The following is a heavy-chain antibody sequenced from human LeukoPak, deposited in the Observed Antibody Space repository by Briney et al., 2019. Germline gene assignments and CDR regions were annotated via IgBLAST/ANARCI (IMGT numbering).Heavy chain of an antibody. V-gene: IGHV1-69*01. CDR3: ARSGVRGVIRAYYFDY. D-gene: IGHD3-10*01. CDR1: GGTFSSYA. J-gene: IGHJ4*02. CDR2: IIPIFGTA. Sequence: SVKVSCKASGGTFSSYAISWVRQAPGQGLVWMGGIIPIFGTANYAQKFQGRVTITADESTSTAYMELSSLRSEDTAVYYCARSGVRGVIRAYYFDYWGQGTLVTVSS.